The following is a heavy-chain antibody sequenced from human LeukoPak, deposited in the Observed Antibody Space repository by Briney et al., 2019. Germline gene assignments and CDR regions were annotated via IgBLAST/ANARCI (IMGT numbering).Heavy chain of an antibody. CDR3: ARGFPPRRQYDSSGYYSYYFDY. CDR2: ISAYNGNT. CDR1: GYTFTSYG. D-gene: IGHD3-22*01. Sequence: ASVKVSCRTSGYTFTSYGISWVRQAPGQGLEWMGWISAYNGNTHSAQKLQGRVTMTTDTSTSTAYMELRSLRSDDTAVYYCARGFPPRRQYDSSGYYSYYFDYWGQGTLVTVSS. J-gene: IGHJ4*02. V-gene: IGHV1-18*01.